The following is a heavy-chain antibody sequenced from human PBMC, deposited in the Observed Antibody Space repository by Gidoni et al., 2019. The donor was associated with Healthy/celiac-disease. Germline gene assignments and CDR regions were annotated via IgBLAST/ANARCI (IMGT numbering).Heavy chain of an antibody. V-gene: IGHV4-30-4*08. D-gene: IGHD3-3*01. J-gene: IGHJ5*02. Sequence: QVQLQDSGPGLVKPSQTLSLPCTVSGGSITSGDYYWSWIRQPPGKGLEWIGYIYYSGSTYYNPSLKSRVSISVDTSKNQFSLKLSSVTAADTAVYYCARSQGFDDFWSGGNWFDPWGQGTLVTVSS. CDR1: GGSITSGDYY. CDR3: ARSQGFDDFWSGGNWFDP. CDR2: IYYSGST.